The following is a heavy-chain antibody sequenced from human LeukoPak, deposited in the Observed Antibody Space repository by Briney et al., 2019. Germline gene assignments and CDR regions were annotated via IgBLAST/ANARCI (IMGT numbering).Heavy chain of an antibody. J-gene: IGHJ4*02. V-gene: IGHV4-59*08. CDR1: GGSISSYY. Sequence: SETLSLTCTVSGGSISSYYWSWIQQPPGKGLEWIGYIYYSGSTNYNPSLKSRVTISVDTSKSQFSLKLSSVTAADTAVYYCARLRDSSGYLDYFDYWGQGTLVTVSS. D-gene: IGHD3-22*01. CDR3: ARLRDSSGYLDYFDY. CDR2: IYYSGST.